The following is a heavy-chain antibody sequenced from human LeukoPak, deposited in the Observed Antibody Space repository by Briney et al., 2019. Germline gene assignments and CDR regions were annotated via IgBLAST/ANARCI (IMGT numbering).Heavy chain of an antibody. CDR2: ISASGGST. CDR1: GFTFSSYA. D-gene: IGHD1-26*01. J-gene: IGHJ4*02. Sequence: GGSLRLSCAASGFTFSSYAMSWVRQAPGKGLEWVSAISASGGSTYYADSVKGRFTISRDNSKNTLYLQMNSLRAEDTAVYCCAKDTRYSGSYYFVFDYWGQGTLVTVSS. CDR3: AKDTRYSGSYYFVFDY. V-gene: IGHV3-23*01.